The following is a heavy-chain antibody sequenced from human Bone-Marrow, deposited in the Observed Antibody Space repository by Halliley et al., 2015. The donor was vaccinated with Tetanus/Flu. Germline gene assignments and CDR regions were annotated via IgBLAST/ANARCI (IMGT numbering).Heavy chain of an antibody. Sequence: SLRLSCAASGFTFSNYAMSWVRQAPGKGLEWVSAVSGGGASRYYADSVKGRFTISRDNSKNTLYLQMNALRAGDTAVYFCAKMRYFSGRVDPFDYWGQGALFTVSS. CDR3: AKMRYFSGRVDPFDY. V-gene: IGHV3-23*01. CDR2: VSGGGASR. J-gene: IGHJ4*02. D-gene: IGHD6-19*01. CDR1: GFTFSNYA.